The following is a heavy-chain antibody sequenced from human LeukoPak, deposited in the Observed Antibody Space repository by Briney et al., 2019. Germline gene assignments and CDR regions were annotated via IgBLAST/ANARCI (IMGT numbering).Heavy chain of an antibody. D-gene: IGHD1-7*01. Sequence: GGSLRLSCAASGFTFSTSWMHWVRQAPGKGPVWVSRINPDGSSTNYAASVKGRFTVSRDNAENTLYLQMNNLSPEDTGVYYCSSYNWNSAAYWGQGTLVTVSS. CDR2: INPDGSST. J-gene: IGHJ4*02. CDR3: SSYNWNSAAY. V-gene: IGHV3-74*01. CDR1: GFTFSTSW.